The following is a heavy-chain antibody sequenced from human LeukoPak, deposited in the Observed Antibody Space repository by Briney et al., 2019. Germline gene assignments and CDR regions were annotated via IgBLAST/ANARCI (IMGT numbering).Heavy chain of an antibody. CDR2: ISISGGTT. CDR1: GFIFSSYA. CDR3: ARDLHYYDSSGYDTTGFYYYYGMDV. J-gene: IGHJ6*02. V-gene: IGHV3-23*01. Sequence: GGSLRLSCAASGFIFSSYAMSWVRQAPGKGLEWVSSISISGGTTDYADSAKGRFTISRDNSKNTLYLQMNSLRAEDTAVYYCARDLHYYDSSGYDTTGFYYYYGMDVWGQGTTVTVSS. D-gene: IGHD3-22*01.